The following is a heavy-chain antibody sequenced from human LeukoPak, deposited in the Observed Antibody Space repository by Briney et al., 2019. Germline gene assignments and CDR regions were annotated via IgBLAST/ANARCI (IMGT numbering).Heavy chain of an antibody. CDR3: ARDNGDYGPSYYYYYYMDV. Sequence: QSGGSLRLSCAASGFTFSSYAMSWVRQAPGKGLEWVSAISGSGGSTYYADSVKGRFTISRDNSKNTLYLQMNSLRAEDTAVYYCARDNGDYGPSYYYYYYMDVWGKGTTVTVSS. CDR1: GFTFSSYA. J-gene: IGHJ6*03. D-gene: IGHD4-17*01. V-gene: IGHV3-23*01. CDR2: ISGSGGST.